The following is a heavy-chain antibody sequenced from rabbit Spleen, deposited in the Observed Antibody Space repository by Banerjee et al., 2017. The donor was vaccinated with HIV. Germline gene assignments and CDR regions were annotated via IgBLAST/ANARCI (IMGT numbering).Heavy chain of an antibody. CDR3: AREGGIVVAGAFNL. CDR2: IHGGSKNNI. Sequence: QSLEESGGGLVQPEGSLALACTASGFSASDTYYMCWVRQAPGKGLEWIACIHGGSKNNIYYASWAKGRFTISKTSATTVTLQMTSLTVADTATYFCAREGGIVVAGAFNLWGPGTLVTVS. D-gene: IGHD4-1*01. J-gene: IGHJ4*01. CDR1: GFSASDTYY. V-gene: IGHV1S40*01.